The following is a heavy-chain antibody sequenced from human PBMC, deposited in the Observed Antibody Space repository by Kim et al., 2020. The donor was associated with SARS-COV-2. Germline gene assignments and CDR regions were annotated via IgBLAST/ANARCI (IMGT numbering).Heavy chain of an antibody. D-gene: IGHD1-26*01. Sequence: GGSLRLSCAVSGFTFSSYEMNWVRQAPGKGLEWVSYVSSSGSITYYADSVKGRFTISRDNAKNSLYLQMNSLRAEDTAVYYCARDPRQWWELMTHSSRSFDYWGQGTLVTVSS. CDR3: ARDPRQWWELMTHSSRSFDY. J-gene: IGHJ4*02. CDR1: GFTFSSYE. CDR2: VSSSGSIT. V-gene: IGHV3-48*03.